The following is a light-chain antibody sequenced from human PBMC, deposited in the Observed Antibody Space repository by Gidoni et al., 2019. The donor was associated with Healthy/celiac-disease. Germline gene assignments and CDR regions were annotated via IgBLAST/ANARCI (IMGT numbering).Light chain of an antibody. CDR2: GAS. J-gene: IGKJ1*01. Sequence: EIVMTQSPATLSVSPGERATLSCRASQRVSSNLAWYQQKPGQAPRLLIYGASTRATGIPARFSGSGSGTEFTLTISSLQSEDFEVYYCQQYNNWPPEGTFGQGTKVEIK. V-gene: IGKV3D-15*01. CDR1: QRVSSN. CDR3: QQYNNWPPEGT.